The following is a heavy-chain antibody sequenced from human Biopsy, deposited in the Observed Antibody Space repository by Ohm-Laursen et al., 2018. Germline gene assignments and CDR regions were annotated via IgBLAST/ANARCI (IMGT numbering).Heavy chain of an antibody. V-gene: IGHV3-23*01. CDR2: IGGSGGGT. Sequence: SLRLSCAASGLRFSMYAMSWVRQAPGKGLEWVSAIGGSGGGTYYADSVKGRFTISREDSKNTVYLQMNSLRVKDRAVYYCARPMSRVVAYGMDVWGQGTTVTVSS. CDR1: GLRFSMYA. J-gene: IGHJ6*02. D-gene: IGHD2-15*01. CDR3: ARPMSRVVAYGMDV.